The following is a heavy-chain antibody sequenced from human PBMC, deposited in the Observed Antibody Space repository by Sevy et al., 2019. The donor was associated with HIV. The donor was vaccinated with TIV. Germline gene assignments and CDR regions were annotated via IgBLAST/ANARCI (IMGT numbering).Heavy chain of an antibody. CDR1: GFTFSSYW. CDR3: ARDKGNYYPDAFDI. CDR2: IKQDGSEK. V-gene: IGHV3-7*01. Sequence: GGSLRLSCAASGFTFSSYWMSWVRQAPGKGLEWVANIKQDGSEKYYVDSVKGRFTISRDNAKNSLYLQMNSLRAEDTAVYYCARDKGNYYPDAFDIWGQGTTVTVSS. D-gene: IGHD3-22*01. J-gene: IGHJ3*02.